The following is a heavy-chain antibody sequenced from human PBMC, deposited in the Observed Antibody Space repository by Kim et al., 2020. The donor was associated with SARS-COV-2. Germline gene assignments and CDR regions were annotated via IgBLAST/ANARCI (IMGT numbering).Heavy chain of an antibody. CDR3: LIMVRGVIEQYNWFDP. CDR1: GGTFSSYA. V-gene: IGHV1-69*13. CDR2: IIPIFGTA. Sequence: SVKVSCKASGGTFSSYAISWVRQAPGQGLEWMGGIIPIFGTANYAQKFQGRVTITADESTSTAYMELSSLRSEDTAVYYCLIMVRGVIEQYNWFDPWGQGTLVTVSS. D-gene: IGHD3-10*01. J-gene: IGHJ5*02.